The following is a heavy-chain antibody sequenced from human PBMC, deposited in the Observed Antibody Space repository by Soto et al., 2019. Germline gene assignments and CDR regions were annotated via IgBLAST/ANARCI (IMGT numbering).Heavy chain of an antibody. CDR3: ARVSKVTKLDY. CDR2: IFYSGST. J-gene: IGHJ4*01. CDR1: GASIGSSY. Sequence: PEVTLSLTCTVSGASIGSSYWSWIRQPPGKGLEWIGYIFYSGSTNYSPSLNSRVSISIDTSNSQFSLTLSSVTAADTAVYYCARVSKVTKLDYWGHGILVTVSS. D-gene: IGHD4-17*01. V-gene: IGHV4-59*01.